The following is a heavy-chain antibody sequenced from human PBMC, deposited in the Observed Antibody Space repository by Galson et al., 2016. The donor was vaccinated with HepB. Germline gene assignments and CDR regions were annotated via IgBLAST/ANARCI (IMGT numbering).Heavy chain of an antibody. J-gene: IGHJ6*02. Sequence: SLRLSCAASGFTLDDSAMHWVRQTPGKGLEWVSGIYYNSDRIGYADSVRGRFTISRDKSKKTLFLEMNSLRPEDTAVYHCAKDRGYYAMDVWGQGTTVTVSS. V-gene: IGHV3-9*01. CDR1: GFTLDDSA. CDR3: AKDRGYYAMDV. D-gene: IGHD3-10*01. CDR2: IYYNSDRI.